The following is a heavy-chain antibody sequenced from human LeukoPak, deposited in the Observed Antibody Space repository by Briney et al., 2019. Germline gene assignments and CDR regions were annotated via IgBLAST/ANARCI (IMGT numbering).Heavy chain of an antibody. CDR1: GFTFSAYY. CDR3: ASTYNWNPAYNWFDP. CDR2: ISSSGSTI. Sequence: GGSLRLSCAASGFTFSAYYMSWIRQAPGKGLEWVSYISSSGSTIYYADSVKGRFTISRDNAKNSLYLQMNSLRAEDTAVYYCASTYNWNPAYNWFDPWGQGTLVILSS. D-gene: IGHD1-20*01. J-gene: IGHJ5*02. V-gene: IGHV3-11*04.